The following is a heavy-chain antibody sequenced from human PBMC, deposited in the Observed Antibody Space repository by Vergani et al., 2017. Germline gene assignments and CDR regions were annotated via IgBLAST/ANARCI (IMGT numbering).Heavy chain of an antibody. V-gene: IGHV5-51*03. CDR1: GYSFISYW. Sequence: EVQLVQSGAEVKKPGESLKISCTGSGYSFISYWIGWVRQMPGKGLEWMGIIYPGDSDTTYSPAFQGQVTISADKSISTAYLQWSSLKASDTAIYYCAGRNGDRSVDYWRQGTLVTVSS. CDR2: IYPGDSDT. CDR3: AGRNGDRSVDY. D-gene: IGHD2-8*01. J-gene: IGHJ4*02.